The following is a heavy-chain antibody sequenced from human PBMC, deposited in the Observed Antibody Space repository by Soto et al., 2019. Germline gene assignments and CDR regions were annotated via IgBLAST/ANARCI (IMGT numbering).Heavy chain of an antibody. D-gene: IGHD1-1*01. J-gene: IGHJ3*01. Sequence: QITLRESGPTLVKPTQALTLTCNFSGFSLTTLGAGVGWVRQPPGKALEWLALIYWDDDRQFSPSLKTRLTITKDPSTNLVVLTMTNIDPVDTGTYYCAHTQLTTAANAFDVWGPGTIVTVSS. CDR1: GFSLTTLGAG. V-gene: IGHV2-5*02. CDR2: IYWDDDR. CDR3: AHTQLTTAANAFDV.